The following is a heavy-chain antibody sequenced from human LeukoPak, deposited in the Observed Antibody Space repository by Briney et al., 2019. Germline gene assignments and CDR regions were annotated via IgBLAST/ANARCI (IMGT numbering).Heavy chain of an antibody. CDR1: GFTFSSYG. D-gene: IGHD3-10*01. V-gene: IGHV3-30*18. Sequence: PGGSLRLSCAASGFTFSSYGMHWVRQAPGKGLEWVAVISYDGSNKYYAGSVKGRFTISRDNSKNTLYLQMNSLRAEDTAVYYCAKDYYGSGSYRGPYYYYYGMDVWGQGTTVTVSS. J-gene: IGHJ6*02. CDR3: AKDYYGSGSYRGPYYYYYGMDV. CDR2: ISYDGSNK.